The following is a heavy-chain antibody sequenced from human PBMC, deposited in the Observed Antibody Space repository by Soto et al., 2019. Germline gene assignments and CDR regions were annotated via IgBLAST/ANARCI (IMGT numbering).Heavy chain of an antibody. CDR1: GYSFTSYW. D-gene: IGHD3-9*01. Sequence: GESLKISCKGSGYSFTSYWISWVRQMPGKGLEWMGRIDPSDSYTNYSPSFQGHVTISADKSISTAYLQWSSLKASDTAMYYCALYNTYYDILTGDAFDIWGQGTMVTVSS. J-gene: IGHJ3*02. CDR3: ALYNTYYDILTGDAFDI. CDR2: IDPSDSYT. V-gene: IGHV5-10-1*01.